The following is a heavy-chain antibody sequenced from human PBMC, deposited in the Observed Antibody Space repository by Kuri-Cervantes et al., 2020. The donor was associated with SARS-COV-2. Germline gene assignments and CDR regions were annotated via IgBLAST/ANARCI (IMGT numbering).Heavy chain of an antibody. CDR3: ARKGNIFGVAAFDY. D-gene: IGHD3-3*02. Sequence: TFSGGSTISYYWSWILQPPGKGLEWIGYIYYSGSTNYNPSLKSRVTISVDTSKNQFSLKLSPVTAADTAVYYCARKGNIFGVAAFDYWGQGTLVTVSS. V-gene: IGHV4-59*01. CDR2: IYYSGST. J-gene: IGHJ4*02. CDR1: GGSTISYY.